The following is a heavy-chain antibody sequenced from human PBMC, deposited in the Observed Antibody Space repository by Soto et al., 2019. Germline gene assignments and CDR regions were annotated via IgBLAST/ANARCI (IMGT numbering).Heavy chain of an antibody. CDR2: INHSGST. D-gene: IGHD3-10*01. Sequence: PSETLSLTSTVSGGSVSSGSYYWSWIRQPPGKGLEWIGEINHSGSTNYNPSLKSRVTISVDTSKNQFSLKLSSVTAADTAVYYCASGKAGIGDQSGVFQHWGQGTLVTVSS. CDR1: GGSVSSGSYY. V-gene: IGHV4-61*01. J-gene: IGHJ1*01. CDR3: ASGKAGIGDQSGVFQH.